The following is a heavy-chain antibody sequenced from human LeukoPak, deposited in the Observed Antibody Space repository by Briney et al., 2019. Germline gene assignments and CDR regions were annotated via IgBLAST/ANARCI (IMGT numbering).Heavy chain of an antibody. V-gene: IGHV3-21*06. Sequence: GGSLRLSCAASGFTFSNYVMNWVRQAPGKGLEWVSFTDTSGSYIYYEDSVKGRFTISRDNATNLLFLQMNGLRAEDTAVYYCARGRSITLLRGVAMSDGFDIWGQGAMVAVSS. CDR2: TDTSGSYI. D-gene: IGHD3-10*01. CDR3: ARGRSITLLRGVAMSDGFDI. CDR1: GFTFSNYV. J-gene: IGHJ3*02.